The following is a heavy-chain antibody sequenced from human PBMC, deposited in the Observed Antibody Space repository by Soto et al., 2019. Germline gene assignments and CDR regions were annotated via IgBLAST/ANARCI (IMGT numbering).Heavy chain of an antibody. V-gene: IGHV3-23*01. CDR1: GLTFSSYA. Sequence: GGSLRLSCAASGLTFSSYAMSWVRQAPGKGLEWVSAISGSGGSTYYADSVKGRFTISRDNSKNTLYLQMNSLRAEDTAVYYCAKGRRATVVAIPSDYWGQGTLVTVSS. CDR2: ISGSGGST. D-gene: IGHD3-22*01. CDR3: AKGRRATVVAIPSDY. J-gene: IGHJ4*02.